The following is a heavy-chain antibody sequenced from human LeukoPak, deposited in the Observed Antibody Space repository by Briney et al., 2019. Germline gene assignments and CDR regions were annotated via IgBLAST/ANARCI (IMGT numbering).Heavy chain of an antibody. D-gene: IGHD3-22*01. J-gene: IGHJ4*02. CDR3: ARSPGRWYDSSGYYLY. Sequence: SETLSLTCTVSGGSISSGDYYWSWIRQPPGTGLEWIGYIYYSGSTYYNPSLKSRVTISVDTSKNQFSLKLSSVTAADTAVYYCARSPGRWYDSSGYYLYWGQGTLVTVSS. V-gene: IGHV4-30-4*01. CDR1: GGSISSGDYY. CDR2: IYYSGST.